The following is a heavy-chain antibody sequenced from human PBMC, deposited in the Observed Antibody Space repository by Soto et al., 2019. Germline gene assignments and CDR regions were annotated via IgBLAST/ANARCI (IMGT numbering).Heavy chain of an antibody. D-gene: IGHD1-20*01. J-gene: IGHJ3*02. CDR1: GFTFNSYA. CDR2: IKSKTDGGTT. Sequence: PGGSLRLSCAASGFTFNSYAMSWVRQAPGKGLEWVGRIKSKTDGGTTDYAAPVKGRFTISRDDSKNTLYLQMNSLKTEDTAVYYCTTDVPSVSRSPIWGQGTMVTVSS. CDR3: TTDVPSVSRSPI. V-gene: IGHV3-15*01.